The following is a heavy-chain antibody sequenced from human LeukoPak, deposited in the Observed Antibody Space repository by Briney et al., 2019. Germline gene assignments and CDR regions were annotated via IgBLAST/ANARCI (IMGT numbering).Heavy chain of an antibody. D-gene: IGHD6-19*01. CDR1: GGSISSYY. Sequence: SETLSLTCTVSGGSISSYYWSWIRQPPGKGLEWIGYIYYSGSTNYNPSLKSRVTISVDTSKNQFSLKLSSVTAADTAVYYCARGGYSSGWYLREKGYFDYWGQGTLVTVSS. V-gene: IGHV4-59*01. CDR3: ARGGYSSGWYLREKGYFDY. J-gene: IGHJ4*02. CDR2: IYYSGST.